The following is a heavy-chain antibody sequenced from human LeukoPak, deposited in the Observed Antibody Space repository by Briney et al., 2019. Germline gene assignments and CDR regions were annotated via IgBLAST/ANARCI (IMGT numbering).Heavy chain of an antibody. CDR3: AKGGCTSTSCPVDY. J-gene: IGHJ4*02. Sequence: GGSLRLSCAASGFTFSSDAMSWVRQAPGKGLEWVSAISGSGGSTYYADSVKGRFTISRENSKNTMYLQMNSLRAEDTAVYDCAKGGCTSTSCPVDYWGQGTLVTVSS. CDR1: GFTFSSDA. D-gene: IGHD2-2*01. V-gene: IGHV3-23*01. CDR2: ISGSGGST.